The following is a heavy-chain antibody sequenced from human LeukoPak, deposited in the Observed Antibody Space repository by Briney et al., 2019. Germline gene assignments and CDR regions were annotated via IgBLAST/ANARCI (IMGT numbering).Heavy chain of an antibody. Sequence: GGSLRLSCAATGFSVSSSEMNWVRQAPGKGLEWVSYISDFASTVYYADSVKGRFTISRDTAKNSLDLQMNSLRAEDTAVYHCAREMYHSGWYNWFDAWGQGTLVTVSS. D-gene: IGHD6-19*01. CDR1: GFSVSSSE. J-gene: IGHJ5*02. CDR3: AREMYHSGWYNWFDA. V-gene: IGHV3-48*03. CDR2: ISDFASTV.